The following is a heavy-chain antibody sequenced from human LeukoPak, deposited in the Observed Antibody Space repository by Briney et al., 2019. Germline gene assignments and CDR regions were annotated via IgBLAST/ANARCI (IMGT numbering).Heavy chain of an antibody. D-gene: IGHD6-6*01. J-gene: IGHJ6*03. CDR3: ARDDRQLVPYYYYMDV. CDR1: GGSISSYY. CDR2: IYTSGST. Sequence: SETLSLTCTVSGGSISSYYWSWIRQPAGKGLEWIGRIYTSGSTNYNPSLKSRVTMSVDTSKNQFSLKLSSVTAADTAVYYCARDDRQLVPYYYYMDVWGKGTTVTVSS. V-gene: IGHV4-4*07.